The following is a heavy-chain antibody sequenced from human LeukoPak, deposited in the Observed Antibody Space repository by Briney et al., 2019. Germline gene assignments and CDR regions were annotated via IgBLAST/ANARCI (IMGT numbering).Heavy chain of an antibody. V-gene: IGHV3-21*01. CDR1: GFTFSSYS. CDR3: ARGQTPMVRGVGIDY. Sequence: GGSLRLSCAASGFTFSSYSMNWVRQAPGKGPEWVSSISSSSSYIYYADSVKGRFTISRDNAKNSLYLQMNSLRAEDTAVYYCARGQTPMVRGVGIDYWGQGTLVTVSS. D-gene: IGHD3-10*01. J-gene: IGHJ4*02. CDR2: ISSSSSYI.